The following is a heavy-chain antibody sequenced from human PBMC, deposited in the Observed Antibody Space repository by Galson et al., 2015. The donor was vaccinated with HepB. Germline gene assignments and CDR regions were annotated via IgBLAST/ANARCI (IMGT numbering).Heavy chain of an antibody. D-gene: IGHD3-9*01. CDR1: GFTFNSYS. V-gene: IGHV3-48*04. Sequence: SLRLSCAASGFTFNSYSMNWVRQAPGKGLEWLSYISSSSSTTIYYADSVKGRFTISRDNAKNSLYLQMNSLRAEDTAVYYCARERGSIFSHSYYFDYWGQGTLVTVSS. CDR3: ARERGSIFSHSYYFDY. J-gene: IGHJ4*02. CDR2: ISSSSSTTI.